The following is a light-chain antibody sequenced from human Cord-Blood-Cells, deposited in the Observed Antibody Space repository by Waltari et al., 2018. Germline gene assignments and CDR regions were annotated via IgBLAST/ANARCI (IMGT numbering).Light chain of an antibody. Sequence: QSALTQPPSPSRSPGQSVTLSCTGTSSDVGGYNYVSWYQQHPGKAPKLMIYEVSKRPSGVPDRFSGSKSGNTASLTVSGLQAEDEADYYCSSYAGSNNWVFGGGTKLTVL. CDR2: EVS. CDR3: SSYAGSNNWV. CDR1: SSDVGGYNY. J-gene: IGLJ3*02. V-gene: IGLV2-8*01.